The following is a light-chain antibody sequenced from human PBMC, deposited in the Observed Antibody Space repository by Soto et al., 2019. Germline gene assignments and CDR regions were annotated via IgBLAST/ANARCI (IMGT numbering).Light chain of an antibody. CDR2: DAS. V-gene: IGKV1-33*01. Sequence: DIQMTQSPSSLSASVGDRVTITCQASQDINNYLNWYQQKPGKAPKLLIYDASNLETGVPSRFSGSGSGTDFTFTISSLQPEDIATYYCQQYNNLPPLTFGGGTKVEIK. CDR1: QDINNY. CDR3: QQYNNLPPLT. J-gene: IGKJ4*01.